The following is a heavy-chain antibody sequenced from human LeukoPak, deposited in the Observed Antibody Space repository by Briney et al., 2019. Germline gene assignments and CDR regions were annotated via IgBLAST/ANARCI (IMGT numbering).Heavy chain of an antibody. Sequence: GGSLRLSCAASEFTFSSYEMNWVRQAPGKGLEWVAYISSSGSPIYYADSVKGRFSISRDNAKNSLYLQMNSLRAEDTAGYYCAGGMVTPFDYWGQGTLVTVTS. CDR3: AGGMVTPFDY. D-gene: IGHD4-23*01. J-gene: IGHJ4*02. CDR1: EFTFSSYE. V-gene: IGHV3-48*03. CDR2: ISSSGSPI.